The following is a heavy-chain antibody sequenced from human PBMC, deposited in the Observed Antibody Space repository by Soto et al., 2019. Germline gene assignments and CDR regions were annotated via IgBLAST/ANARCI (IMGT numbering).Heavy chain of an antibody. CDR1: GYTFTSYG. D-gene: IGHD3-10*01. V-gene: IGHV1-18*04. Sequence: ASVKVSCKASGYTFTSYGISWVRQAPGGLEWMGWISAYNGNTNYAQKLQGRLTMTTDSSTNTASMELRSLRSDDTAVYYCARDKGSMARGVIRPQNSYYKGMDVWGQGTTVTVSS. J-gene: IGHJ6*02. CDR3: ARDKGSMARGVIRPQNSYYKGMDV. CDR2: ISAYNGNT.